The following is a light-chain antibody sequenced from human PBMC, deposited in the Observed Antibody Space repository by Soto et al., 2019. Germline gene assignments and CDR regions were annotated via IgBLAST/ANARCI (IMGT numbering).Light chain of an antibody. J-gene: IGLJ1*01. CDR3: RSYTSSSTHV. CDR1: SSDVGAYTF. V-gene: IGLV2-14*03. CDR2: DVS. Sequence: QSALTQPASVSGSPGQSITISCTGTSSDVGAYTFVSWYQQHPDKVPKLMIFDVSRRPSCVSDRFSGSKSGNTASLTISGLQPEDEADYYCRSYTSSSTHVFGSGTKLTVL.